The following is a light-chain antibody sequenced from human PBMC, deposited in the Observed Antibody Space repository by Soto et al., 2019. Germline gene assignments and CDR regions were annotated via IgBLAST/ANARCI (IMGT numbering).Light chain of an antibody. Sequence: DIQMTQSPSTLSASVGDRVTITCRASQSISSWLAWYQQKPGKAPKLLIYDASSLESGVPSRFRGSGSGTEFNLTISSLQPDDFATSYCQQYNSYSWTFGQGTKVEIK. CDR3: QQYNSYSWT. CDR2: DAS. CDR1: QSISSW. V-gene: IGKV1-5*01. J-gene: IGKJ1*01.